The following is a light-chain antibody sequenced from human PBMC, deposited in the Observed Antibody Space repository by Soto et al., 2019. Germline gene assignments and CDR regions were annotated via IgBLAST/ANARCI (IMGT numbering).Light chain of an antibody. CDR3: QQRYSWPPIT. CDR1: QSVTSSD. V-gene: IGKV3D-20*02. Sequence: EVVLTQSPGTLSLSPGERATLSCRASQSVTSSDLAWYQQKPGQAPRLLISGASSRATGIPDRFSGSGSGTEFTLTISSLEPEDFAVYYCQQRYSWPPITFGQGTRLEI. CDR2: GAS. J-gene: IGKJ5*01.